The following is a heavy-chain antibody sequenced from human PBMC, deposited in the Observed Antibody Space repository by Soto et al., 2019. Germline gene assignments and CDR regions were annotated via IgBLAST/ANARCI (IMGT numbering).Heavy chain of an antibody. V-gene: IGHV1-18*01. J-gene: IGHJ5*02. CDR1: GYTFTSYG. Sequence: ASVKVSCKASGYTFTSYGISWVRQAPGQGLEWMGWISAYNGNTNYAQKLQGRVTMTTDTSTSTAYMELRSLRSDDTAVYYCARFDEYSSSLGWFDPWGQGTLVTVS. D-gene: IGHD6-6*01. CDR3: ARFDEYSSSLGWFDP. CDR2: ISAYNGNT.